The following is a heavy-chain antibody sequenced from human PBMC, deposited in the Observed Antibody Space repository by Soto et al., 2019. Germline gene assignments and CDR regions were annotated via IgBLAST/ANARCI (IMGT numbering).Heavy chain of an antibody. D-gene: IGHD2-2*01. CDR2: INHSGST. V-gene: IGHV4-34*01. CDR1: GGSFSGYY. J-gene: IGHJ4*02. CDR3: ARYGVRAAILDY. Sequence: QVQLQQWGAGLLKPSETLSLTCAVYGGSFSGYYWSWIRQPPGKGLEWIGEINHSGSTNYNPSLKSQVTLSVDTSKHQVSLELSSVTAADTAVYYCARYGVRAAILDYGGQGTLVTVSS.